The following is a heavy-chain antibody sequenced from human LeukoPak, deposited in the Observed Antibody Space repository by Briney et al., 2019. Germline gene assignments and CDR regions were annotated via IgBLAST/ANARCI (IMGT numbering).Heavy chain of an antibody. CDR2: IKQDGSEK. CDR1: GFTFSSYW. Sequence: GGSLRLSCAASGFTFSSYWMSWVRQAPGKGLEWVANIKQDGSEKYYVDSVKGRFTISRDNAKNSLYLQMNSLRAEDTAVYYCARDAPDCSSTSCYPYYYYMDVWGKGTTVTVSS. V-gene: IGHV3-7*01. CDR3: ARDAPDCSSTSCYPYYYYMDV. D-gene: IGHD2-2*01. J-gene: IGHJ6*03.